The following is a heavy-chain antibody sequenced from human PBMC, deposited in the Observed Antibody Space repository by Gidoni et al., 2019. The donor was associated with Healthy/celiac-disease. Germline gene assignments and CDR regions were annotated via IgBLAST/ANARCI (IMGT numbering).Heavy chain of an antibody. D-gene: IGHD5-18*01. J-gene: IGHJ4*02. CDR2: ISSSSSYI. Sequence: EVQLVESGGVLFNPGGSLRLSCAASVFTFSSYSMQWVRQAPGKGLEWVSSISSSSSYIYYADSVKGRFTNSRDNAKNSLYLQMNSLRAEYTAVYYCASAATLWAPFDYWGQGTLVTVSS. CDR3: ASAATLWAPFDY. CDR1: VFTFSSYS. V-gene: IGHV3-21*01.